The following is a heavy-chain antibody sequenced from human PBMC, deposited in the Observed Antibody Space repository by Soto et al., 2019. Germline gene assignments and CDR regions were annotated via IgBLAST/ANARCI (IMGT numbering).Heavy chain of an antibody. CDR2: IIPIFGTA. V-gene: IGHV1-69*06. CDR1: GGTFSSYA. CDR3: VGPGLTGYTYYGMAV. D-gene: IGHD3-9*01. Sequence: SVKVSCKASGGTFSSYAISWVRQAPVQGLEWMGGIIPIFGTANYAQKFQGRVTITADKSTSTAYMELSSLRSEDTAVYYCVGPGLTGYTYYGMAVWRQGTTVTVSS. J-gene: IGHJ6*02.